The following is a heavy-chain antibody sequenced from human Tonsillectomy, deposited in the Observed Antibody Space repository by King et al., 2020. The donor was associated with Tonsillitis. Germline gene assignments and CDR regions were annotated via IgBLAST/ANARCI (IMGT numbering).Heavy chain of an antibody. D-gene: IGHD3-10*01. CDR2: INAGNGNT. J-gene: IGHJ4*02. V-gene: IGHV1-3*01. Sequence: QLVQSGAEVKRPGASVMVSCTASGYTFTSYALHWVRQAPGQRPEWMGWINAGNGNTKYLQMLQGRVTFTSDTSASTGYMEVSSLRSEDTAVYYCLSLIRATPYWGQGTLVTVSS. CDR1: GYTFTSYA. CDR3: LSLIRATPY.